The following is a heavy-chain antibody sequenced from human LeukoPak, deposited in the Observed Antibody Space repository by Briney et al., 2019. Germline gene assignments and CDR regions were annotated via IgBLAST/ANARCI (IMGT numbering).Heavy chain of an antibody. Sequence: PSETLSLTCAVYGVSFSGYYWSWIRQPPGKGLEWIGEINHSGSTNYNPSLKSRVTISVDTSKNQFSLKLSSVTAADTAVYYCARRAVAGTSFEDFWGQGTLVTVSS. J-gene: IGHJ4*02. CDR3: ARRAVAGTSFEDF. V-gene: IGHV4-34*01. CDR1: GVSFSGYY. D-gene: IGHD6-19*01. CDR2: INHSGST.